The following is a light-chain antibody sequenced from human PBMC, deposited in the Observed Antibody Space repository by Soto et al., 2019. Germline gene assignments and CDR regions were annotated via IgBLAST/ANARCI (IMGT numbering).Light chain of an antibody. J-gene: IGKJ2*01. Sequence: DIQMTKAQSSVSASVGDRVTITCRASQGIGSWLAWYQQKPGKAPKLLIYAASSLQGAVPSRFSGRGSGTDFTLTISSLQPEDYATYYCHQANSFPYTFGQGTKLEIK. CDR2: AAS. V-gene: IGKV1D-12*01. CDR1: QGIGSW. CDR3: HQANSFPYT.